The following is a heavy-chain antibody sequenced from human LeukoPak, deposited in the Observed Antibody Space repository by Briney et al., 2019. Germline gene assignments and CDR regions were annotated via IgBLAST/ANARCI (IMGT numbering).Heavy chain of an antibody. CDR2: INSDGTST. V-gene: IGHV3-74*01. Sequence: GGSLRLPCEASGFNFKIYWMHWVRQAPGKGLVWVSRINSDGTSTNYADSVQGRFTISRDNAKNTLYLQMNSLRAEDTAVYYCLRDQGFYYFDYWGQGTVAAVSS. CDR1: GFNFKIYW. CDR3: LRDQGFYYFDY. J-gene: IGHJ4*02.